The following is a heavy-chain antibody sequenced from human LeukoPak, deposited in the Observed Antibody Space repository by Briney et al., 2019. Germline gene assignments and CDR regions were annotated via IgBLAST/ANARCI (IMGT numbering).Heavy chain of an antibody. J-gene: IGHJ4*02. CDR1: NGSISSSNW. Sequence: ASETLSLTCAVSNGSISSSNWWSWVRQPPGKGLEWIGEIYHSGSTNYIPSLKSRVTISVDKSKNQFSLNLSSVTAADTAVYYCARGHRHDYFDYWGQGILVTVSS. CDR3: ARGHRHDYFDY. V-gene: IGHV4-4*02. CDR2: IYHSGST. D-gene: IGHD3-3*01.